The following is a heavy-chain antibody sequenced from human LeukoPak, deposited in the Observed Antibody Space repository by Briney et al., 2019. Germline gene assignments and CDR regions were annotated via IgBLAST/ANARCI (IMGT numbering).Heavy chain of an antibody. Sequence: GGSLRLSCAACGFTFSSYDMHWVRQATGKGLEWVSAIGTAGDTYYPGSVKGQFTISRENAKNSLYLQMNSLRAGDTAVYYCALVRDSSGLDYWGQGTLVTVSS. V-gene: IGHV3-13*03. D-gene: IGHD3-22*01. J-gene: IGHJ4*02. CDR3: ALVRDSSGLDY. CDR1: GFTFSSYD. CDR2: IGTAGDT.